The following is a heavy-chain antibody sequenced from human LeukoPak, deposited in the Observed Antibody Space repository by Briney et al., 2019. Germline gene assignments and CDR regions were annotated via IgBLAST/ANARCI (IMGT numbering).Heavy chain of an antibody. D-gene: IGHD3-9*01. V-gene: IGHV1-2*02. Sequence: ASVKVSCKASGYTFTDYYMHWVRQAPGQGLEWMGWINPNSGGTNYAQKFQGRVTMTRDTSISTAYMELSRLRSDDTAVYYCARGFNYDILTGALHYYYMDVWGKGTTDTVS. CDR2: INPNSGGT. J-gene: IGHJ6*03. CDR1: GYTFTDYY. CDR3: ARGFNYDILTGALHYYYMDV.